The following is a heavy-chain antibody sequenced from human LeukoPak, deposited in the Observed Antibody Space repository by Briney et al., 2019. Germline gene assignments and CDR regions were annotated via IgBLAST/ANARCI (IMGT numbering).Heavy chain of an antibody. CDR3: ARGIAVSGTHYYYYYGMDV. D-gene: IGHD6-19*01. V-gene: IGHV4-59*11. CDR1: GGSISSHY. Sequence: SETLSLTCTVSGGSISSHYWGWIRQPPGKGLEWIGYIYHSGSPTNYNPSLKSRVTISVDTSKNQFSLKLSSVTAADTAMYYCARGIAVSGTHYYYYYGMDVWGQGTTVTVSS. CDR2: IYHSGSPT. J-gene: IGHJ6*02.